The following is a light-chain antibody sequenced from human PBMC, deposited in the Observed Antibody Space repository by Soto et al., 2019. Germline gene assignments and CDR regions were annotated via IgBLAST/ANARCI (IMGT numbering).Light chain of an antibody. CDR2: GAS. CDR1: QSVRSY. V-gene: IGKV3-15*01. Sequence: EIVMTQSPVTLSLSPGERATLSCRASQSVRSYVAWFQQKPGQAPRLLIYGASTRATGVPARFRGSGSGVEFTLTISSLQSEDFAVYYCQQYNNWVPTFGQGTKVEIK. CDR3: QQYNNWVPT. J-gene: IGKJ1*01.